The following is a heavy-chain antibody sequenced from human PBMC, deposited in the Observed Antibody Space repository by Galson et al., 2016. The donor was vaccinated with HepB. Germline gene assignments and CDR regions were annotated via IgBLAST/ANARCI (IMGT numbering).Heavy chain of an antibody. D-gene: IGHD1-26*01. CDR2: IYPADSDT. CDR3: ARHFRGSYVTVREFDL. Sequence: QSGAEVKKPGQSLKISCEGSGYNFTNHWIGWVRQMPGKGLEWMGMIYPADSDTRYSPSFFGQVTISADKSIATAYLQCNSLRPADTATYYCARHFRGSYVTVREFDLWGRGTLVTVSS. J-gene: IGHJ5*02. V-gene: IGHV5-51*01. CDR1: GYNFTNHW.